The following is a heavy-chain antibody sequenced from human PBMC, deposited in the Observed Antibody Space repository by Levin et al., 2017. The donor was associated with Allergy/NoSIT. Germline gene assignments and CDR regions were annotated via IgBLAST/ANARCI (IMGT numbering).Heavy chain of an antibody. CDR2: INPNSGGT. D-gene: IGHD2-15*01. Sequence: GASVKVSCKASGYTFTGYYMHWVRQAPGQGLEWMGWINPNSGGTNYAQKFQGRVTMTRDTSISTAYMELSRLRSDDTAVYYCARDPGVVVAPNAFDIWGQGTMVTVSS. CDR1: GYTFTGYY. CDR3: ARDPGVVVAPNAFDI. J-gene: IGHJ3*02. V-gene: IGHV1-2*02.